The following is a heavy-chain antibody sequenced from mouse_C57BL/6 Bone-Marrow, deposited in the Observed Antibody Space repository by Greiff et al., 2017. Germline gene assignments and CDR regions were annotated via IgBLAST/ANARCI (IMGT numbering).Heavy chain of an antibody. Sequence: VQLQQPGAELVMPGASVKLSCKASGYTFTSYWMHWVKQRPGQGLEWIGEIDHSDSYTNYNQKFKGKSTLTVDKSSSTAYMQLSSLTSEDSAVYYCARDYGSSYVSMDYWGQGTSVTVSS. D-gene: IGHD1-1*01. CDR3: ARDYGSSYVSMDY. CDR1: GYTFTSYW. CDR2: IDHSDSYT. V-gene: IGHV1-69*01. J-gene: IGHJ4*01.